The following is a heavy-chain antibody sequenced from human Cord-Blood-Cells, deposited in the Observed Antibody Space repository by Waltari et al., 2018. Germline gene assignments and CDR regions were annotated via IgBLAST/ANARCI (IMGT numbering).Heavy chain of an antibody. J-gene: IGHJ2*01. CDR2: IYPGDSDT. CDR3: ARRRADDFWSGYYYWYFDL. D-gene: IGHD3-3*01. CDR1: GYSFTSYW. Sequence: VKKPGESLKISCKGSGYSFTSYWIGWVRQMPGKGLEWMGIIYPGDSDTRYSPSFQGQVTISADKSISTAYLQWSSLKASDTATYYCARRRADDFWSGYYYWYFDLWGRGTLVTVSS. V-gene: IGHV5-51*01.